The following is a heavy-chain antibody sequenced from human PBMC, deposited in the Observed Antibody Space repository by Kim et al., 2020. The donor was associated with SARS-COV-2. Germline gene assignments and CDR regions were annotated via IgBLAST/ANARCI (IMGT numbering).Heavy chain of an antibody. V-gene: IGHV4-34*01. J-gene: IGHJ5*02. Sequence: SETLSLTCAVYGGSFSGYYWSWIRQPPGKGLEWIGEINHSGSTNYNPSLKSRVTISVDTSKNQFSLKLSSVTAADTAVYYCARGGFTMPNWFDPWGQGTLVTVSS. CDR2: INHSGST. D-gene: IGHD3-10*01. CDR3: ARGGFTMPNWFDP. CDR1: GGSFSGYY.